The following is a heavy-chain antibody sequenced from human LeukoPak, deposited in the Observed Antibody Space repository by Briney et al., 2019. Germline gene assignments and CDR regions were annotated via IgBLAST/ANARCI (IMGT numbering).Heavy chain of an antibody. D-gene: IGHD4-17*01. Sequence: GGSLRLSCAASGFTVSSSYMSWVRQAPGKGLEWVAFIRYDGSNKYYADSVKGRFTISRDNSKNTLYLQMNSLRAEDTAVYYCAKDSPSDDYADYWGQGTLVTVSS. V-gene: IGHV3-30*02. CDR1: GFTVSSSY. J-gene: IGHJ4*02. CDR3: AKDSPSDDYADY. CDR2: IRYDGSNK.